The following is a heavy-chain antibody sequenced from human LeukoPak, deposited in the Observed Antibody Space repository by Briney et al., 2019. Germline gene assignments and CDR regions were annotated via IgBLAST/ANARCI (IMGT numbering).Heavy chain of an antibody. J-gene: IGHJ3*02. D-gene: IGHD1-26*01. CDR2: ISGYNGDT. CDR3: ARDRGRYYGVDAFDI. CDR1: GYTFTRYG. V-gene: IGHV1-18*01. Sequence: GASVNVSCKASGYTFTRYGVSWVRQAPGQGLEWMGWISGYNGDTNYAQKFQGRVTMTTDTSTSTAYMELRSLRSDDTALYYCARDRGRYYGVDAFDIWGQGTMVTVSS.